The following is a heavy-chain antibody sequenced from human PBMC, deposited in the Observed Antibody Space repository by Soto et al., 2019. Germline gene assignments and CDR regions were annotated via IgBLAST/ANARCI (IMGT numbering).Heavy chain of an antibody. CDR1: GFTFSSYA. D-gene: IGHD6-19*01. CDR2: ISYDGSNK. CDR3: ARDVKWLVLRYYYGMDV. V-gene: IGHV3-30-3*01. Sequence: QVQLVESGGGVVQPGRSLRLSCAASGFTFSSYAMHWVRQAPGKGLEWVAVISYDGSNKYYADSVKGRFTISRDNSKNTLYLHMNSLRAEDTAVYYCARDVKWLVLRYYYGMDVWGQGTTVTVSS. J-gene: IGHJ6*02.